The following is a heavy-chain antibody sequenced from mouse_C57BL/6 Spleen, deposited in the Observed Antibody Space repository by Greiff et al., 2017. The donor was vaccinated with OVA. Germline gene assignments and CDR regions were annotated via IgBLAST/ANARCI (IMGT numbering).Heavy chain of an antibody. D-gene: IGHD1-1*01. CDR1: GYSFTDYN. CDR3: ARDGYYGTSYYFDY. Sequence: EVQVVESGPELVKPGASVKISCKASGYSFTDYNMNWVKQSNGKSLEWIGVINPNYGTTSYNQKFKGKATLTVDQSSSTAYMQLNSLTSEDSAVYYCARDGYYGTSYYFDYWGQGTTLTVSS. CDR2: INPNYGTT. J-gene: IGHJ2*01. V-gene: IGHV1-39*01.